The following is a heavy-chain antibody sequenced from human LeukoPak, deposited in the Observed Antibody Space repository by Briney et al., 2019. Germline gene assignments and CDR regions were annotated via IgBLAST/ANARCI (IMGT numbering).Heavy chain of an antibody. CDR3: ARGPSSGWSPYDY. Sequence: GGSLRLSCAASGFDFSVYYMNWVRQAPGKGLEWVSCISGSSNHIHYADSVKGRFTISRDNTNNVLYLDMNDLRADDTAVYYCARGPSSGWSPYDYWGQGTLVTVSS. CDR1: GFDFSVYY. CDR2: ISGSSNHI. V-gene: IGHV3-21*06. J-gene: IGHJ4*02. D-gene: IGHD6-19*01.